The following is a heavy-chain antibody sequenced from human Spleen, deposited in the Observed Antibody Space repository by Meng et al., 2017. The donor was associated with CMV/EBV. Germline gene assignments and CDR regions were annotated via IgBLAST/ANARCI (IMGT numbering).Heavy chain of an antibody. J-gene: IGHJ6*02. V-gene: IGHV1-18*01. D-gene: IGHD6-6*01. Sequence: ASVKVSCKASGFTFTRYGISWVRQAPGHGLEWMGWISASSGDTNYAQKFQGRVTITADKSTSTAYMELSSLRSEDTAVYYCARAYSSSRLGGMDVWGQGTTVTVSS. CDR3: ARAYSSSRLGGMDV. CDR1: GFTFTRYG. CDR2: ISASSGDT.